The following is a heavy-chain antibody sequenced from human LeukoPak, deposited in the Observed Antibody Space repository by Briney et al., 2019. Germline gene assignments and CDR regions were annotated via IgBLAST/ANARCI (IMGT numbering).Heavy chain of an antibody. CDR1: GYTFTSYG. V-gene: IGHV1-18*01. CDR2: ISAYSGNT. Sequence: GASVKVSCKASGYTFTSYGISWVRQAPGQGLERMGWISAYSGNTNYAQKLQGRVTMTTDTSTSTAYMELRSLRSDDTAVYYCARDLSGYYDNGSDAFDIWGQGTMVTVSS. CDR3: ARDLSGYYDNGSDAFDI. D-gene: IGHD3-22*01. J-gene: IGHJ3*02.